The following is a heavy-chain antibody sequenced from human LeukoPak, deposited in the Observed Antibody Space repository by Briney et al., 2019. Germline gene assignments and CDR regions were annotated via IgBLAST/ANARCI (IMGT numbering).Heavy chain of an antibody. CDR1: GFTFSTYV. V-gene: IGHV3-23*01. Sequence: PGGSLRLSCAASGFTFSTYVVNWVRQAPGKGLEWVSTISGSGGSTYYADSVKGRFTISRDNSKNTLYLQMSSLRVEDTAVYYCAKDLYDSSGPDDYWGQGTLVTVSS. CDR3: AKDLYDSSGPDDY. J-gene: IGHJ4*02. D-gene: IGHD3-22*01. CDR2: ISGSGGST.